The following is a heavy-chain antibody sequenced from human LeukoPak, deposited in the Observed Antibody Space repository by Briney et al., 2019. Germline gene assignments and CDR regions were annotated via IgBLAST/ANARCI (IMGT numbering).Heavy chain of an antibody. Sequence: TLSLTCAVSGGSISSGGYSWSWIRQPPGKGLEWIGYIYHSGSTYNNPSLKSRITISVDRSKNQFSLKLSSVTAADTAVYYCAGYCSGGSCVAGGDAFDIWGQGTMVTVSS. J-gene: IGHJ3*02. CDR1: GGSISSGGYS. D-gene: IGHD2-15*01. V-gene: IGHV4-30-2*01. CDR2: IYHSGST. CDR3: AGYCSGGSCVAGGDAFDI.